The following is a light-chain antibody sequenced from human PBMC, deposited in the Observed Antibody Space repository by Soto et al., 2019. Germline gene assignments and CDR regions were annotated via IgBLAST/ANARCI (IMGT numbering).Light chain of an antibody. CDR3: SSYTTSSSHV. CDR2: EVS. J-gene: IGLJ1*01. Sequence: QSALAQPPSASGSPGQSVTISCTGTSSDIGDYNYVSWYQQHPGKAPKLMIYEVSKRPSGVPDRFSGSKSGNTASLTISGLQAVDEADYYCSSYTTSSSHVFGTGTKVTVL. V-gene: IGLV2-8*01. CDR1: SSDIGDYNY.